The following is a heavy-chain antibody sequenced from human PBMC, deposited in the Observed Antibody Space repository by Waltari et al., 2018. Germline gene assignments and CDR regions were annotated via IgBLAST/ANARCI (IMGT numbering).Heavy chain of an antibody. CDR3: ARGLNYGDYAWFDP. CDR1: GGSFSGYY. CDR2: INHGGST. D-gene: IGHD4-17*01. Sequence: QVQLQQWGAGLLKPSETLSLTCAVYGGSFSGYYWSWIRQPPGKGLEWIGEINHGGSTNNNPARKSQVTISVGTSKNHFSLKLSSVTAADTAVYYCARGLNYGDYAWFDPWGQGTLVTVSS. J-gene: IGHJ5*02. V-gene: IGHV4-34*01.